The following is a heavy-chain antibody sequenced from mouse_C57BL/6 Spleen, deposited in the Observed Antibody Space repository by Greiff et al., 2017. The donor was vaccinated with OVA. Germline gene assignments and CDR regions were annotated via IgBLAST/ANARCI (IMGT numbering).Heavy chain of an antibody. D-gene: IGHD1-1*01. V-gene: IGHV1-15*01. CDR3: TRYYGSSSFAY. CDR1: GYTFTDYE. J-gene: IGHJ3*01. Sequence: VQLVESGAELARPGASVTLSCKASGYTFTDYEMHWVKQTPVHGLEWIGAIDPETGGTAYNQKFKGKAILTADKSSSTAYMELRSLTSEDSAVYYCTRYYGSSSFAYWGQGTLVTVSA. CDR2: IDPETGGT.